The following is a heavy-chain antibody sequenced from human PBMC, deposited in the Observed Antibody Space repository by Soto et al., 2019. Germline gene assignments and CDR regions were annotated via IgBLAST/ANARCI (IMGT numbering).Heavy chain of an antibody. J-gene: IGHJ3*02. Sequence: QVRLRESGPGLVKPSQTLSLTCTVSGASITSGGFYWSWIRQHPGKGLEWIGYIYYSGSTYYNPSLKSRVNISLDRSKNQFSLTLSSVTAADTAVYYCARGLAVAAPVFDAFDNWRLGTMVTVSS. CDR1: GASITSGGFY. D-gene: IGHD6-19*01. V-gene: IGHV4-31*03. CDR3: ARGLAVAAPVFDAFDN. CDR2: IYYSGST.